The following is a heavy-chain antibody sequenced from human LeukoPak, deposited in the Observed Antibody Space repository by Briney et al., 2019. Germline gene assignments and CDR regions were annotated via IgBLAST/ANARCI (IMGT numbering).Heavy chain of an antibody. D-gene: IGHD5-24*01. CDR2: IKEDGNDR. CDR3: ARDSGTMATIDIYYYYYYYMDV. J-gene: IGHJ6*03. Sequence: PGGSLRLSCAASGFTFNSYWMSWVRQAPGKGLEWVADIKEDGNDRYYVDSVKGRFTISRDNAKNSLYLQMNSLRAEDTAVYYCARDSGTMATIDIYYYYYYYMDVWGKGTTVTISS. V-gene: IGHV3-7*01. CDR1: GFTFNSYW.